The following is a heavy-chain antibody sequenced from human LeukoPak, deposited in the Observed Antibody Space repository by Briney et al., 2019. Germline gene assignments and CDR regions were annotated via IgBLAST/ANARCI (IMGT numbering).Heavy chain of an antibody. CDR1: GFTFSSYA. J-gene: IGHJ6*03. D-gene: IGHD6-6*01. CDR2: ISGSGGST. V-gene: IGHV3-23*01. Sequence: GGSLRLSCAASGFTFSSYAMSWVRQAPGKGLEWVSAISGSGGSTYYADSVKGRFTISRDNSKNTLYLQMNSLRAEDTAVYYCAKAGLAGGYSSSPTTYYYYYMDVWGKGTTVTVSS. CDR3: AKAGLAGGYSSSPTTYYYYYMDV.